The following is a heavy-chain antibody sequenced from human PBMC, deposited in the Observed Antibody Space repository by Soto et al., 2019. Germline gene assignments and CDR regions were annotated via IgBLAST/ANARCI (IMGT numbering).Heavy chain of an antibody. D-gene: IGHD6-19*01. J-gene: IGHJ6*02. V-gene: IGHV1-69*01. CDR3: ARDQFLESSGWLYYYGMDV. CDR1: GGTFSSYA. CDR2: IIPIFGTA. Sequence: QVQLVQSGAEVKKPGSSVKVSCKASGGTFSSYAISWVRQAPGQGLEWMGGIIPIFGTANYAQKFQGRVTITADESTSTAYMELSSLRSEDTAVYCCARDQFLESSGWLYYYGMDVWGQGTTVTVSS.